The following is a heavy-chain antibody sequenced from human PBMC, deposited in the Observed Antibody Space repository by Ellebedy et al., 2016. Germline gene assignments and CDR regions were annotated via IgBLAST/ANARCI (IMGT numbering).Heavy chain of an antibody. Sequence: GESLKISCAASGFTFSTYAIHWVRQAPGKGLEWVAIISYDGSKKYYADSVKGRFTISRDNSKNTLSLQMDSLRGEDTAVYYCARDGTTMLLENWGQGTLVTVSS. D-gene: IGHD4-17*01. CDR3: ARDGTTMLLEN. J-gene: IGHJ4*02. CDR1: GFTFSTYA. CDR2: ISYDGSKK. V-gene: IGHV3-30-3*01.